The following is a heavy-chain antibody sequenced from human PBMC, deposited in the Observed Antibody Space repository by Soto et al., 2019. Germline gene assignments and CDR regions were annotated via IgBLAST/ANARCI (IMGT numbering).Heavy chain of an antibody. CDR2: IYPGDSDT. V-gene: IGHV5-51*01. Sequence: GESLKISCKGSGYSFTSYWIGWVRQMPGKGLEWMGIIYPGDSDTRYSPSFQGQVTISADKSISTAYLQWSSLKASDTAMYYCARGEGYGSSGYSYYYGMDVWGQGTTVTVSS. D-gene: IGHD3-22*01. CDR1: GYSFTSYW. CDR3: ARGEGYGSSGYSYYYGMDV. J-gene: IGHJ6*02.